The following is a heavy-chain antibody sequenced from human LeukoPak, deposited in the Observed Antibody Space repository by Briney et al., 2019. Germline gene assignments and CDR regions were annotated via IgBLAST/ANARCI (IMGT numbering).Heavy chain of an antibody. V-gene: IGHV3-73*01. J-gene: IGHJ4*02. CDR2: IRSKANSYAT. CDR1: GFTFSSAW. D-gene: IGHD5-18*01. Sequence: GGSLRLSCAASGFTFSSAWMSWVRQAAGKGLEWVGRIRSKANSYATAYAASVKGRFTISRDDSKNTAYLQMNSLKTEDTAVYYCTRSFLRASDTFDYWGQGTLVTVSS. CDR3: TRSFLRASDTFDY.